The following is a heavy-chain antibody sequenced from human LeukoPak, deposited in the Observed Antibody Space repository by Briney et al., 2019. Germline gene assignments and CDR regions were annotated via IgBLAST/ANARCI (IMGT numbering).Heavy chain of an antibody. CDR2: ISGNGGTT. CDR1: GFTFRSFA. Sequence: GGSLRLSCSASGFTFRSFAMHWVRQAPGKGLEYVSGISGNGGTTSYADSVKGRFTISRDNSKNTVYLQMNSLRVEDTAVYYCARGDGVYVYWGQGTLVTVSS. J-gene: IGHJ4*02. D-gene: IGHD5/OR15-5a*01. V-gene: IGHV3-64*04. CDR3: ARGDGVYVY.